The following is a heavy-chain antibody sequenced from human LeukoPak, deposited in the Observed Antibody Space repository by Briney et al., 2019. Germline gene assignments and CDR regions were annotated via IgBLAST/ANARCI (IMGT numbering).Heavy chain of an antibody. CDR2: IIPIFGIA. Sequence: SVRVSCKASGGTFSSSAISWVRQAPGQGLEWMGRIIPIFGIANYAQKFQGRVTITTDESTSTAYMELSSLRSEDTAVYYCAREEDCSSSSCWPSDYWGQGTLVTVSS. CDR3: AREEDCSSSSCWPSDY. CDR1: GGTFSSSA. V-gene: IGHV1-69*05. J-gene: IGHJ4*02. D-gene: IGHD2-2*01.